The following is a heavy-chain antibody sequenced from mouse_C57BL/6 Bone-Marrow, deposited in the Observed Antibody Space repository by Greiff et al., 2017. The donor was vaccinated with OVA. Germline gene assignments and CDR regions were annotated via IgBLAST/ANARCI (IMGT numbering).Heavy chain of an antibody. CDR1: GFTFSNYW. J-gene: IGHJ4*01. CDR3: TGYGSSLYYAMDY. CDR2: IRLKSDNYAT. Sequence: EVKLMESGGGLVQPGGSMKLSCVASGFTFSNYWLNWVRQSPEKGLEWVAQIRLKSDNYATHYAESVKGRFTISRDDSKSSVYLQMNNLRAEDTGIYYCTGYGSSLYYAMDYWGQGTSVTVSS. D-gene: IGHD1-1*01. V-gene: IGHV6-3*01.